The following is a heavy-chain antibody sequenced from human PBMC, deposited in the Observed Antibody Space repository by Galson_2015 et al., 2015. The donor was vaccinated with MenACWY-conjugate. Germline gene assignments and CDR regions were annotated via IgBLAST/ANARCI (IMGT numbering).Heavy chain of an antibody. CDR2: INSDGSST. CDR1: GFTFSSYW. CDR3: ARGVMVRGVWAWFDP. D-gene: IGHD3-10*01. V-gene: IGHV3-74*01. Sequence: SLRLSCAASGFTFSSYWMHWVRQAPGKGLVWVSRINSDGSSTSYADSVKGRFTISRDNAKNTLYLQMNSLRAEDTAVYYCARGVMVRGVWAWFDPWGQGTLVTVSS. J-gene: IGHJ5*02.